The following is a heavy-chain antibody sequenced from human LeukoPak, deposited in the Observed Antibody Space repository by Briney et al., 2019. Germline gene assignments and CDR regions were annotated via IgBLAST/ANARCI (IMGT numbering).Heavy chain of an antibody. Sequence: GGSLRLSCAASGFTFSSYDMHWVRQATGKGLEWVSAIGTAGDTYYPGSVKGRFTISRENAKNSLYLQMNSLRAEDTAVYYCARDSYDSSGYPFGYWGQGTLVTVSS. D-gene: IGHD3-22*01. V-gene: IGHV3-13*01. CDR3: ARDSYDSSGYPFGY. CDR2: IGTAGDT. J-gene: IGHJ4*02. CDR1: GFTFSSYD.